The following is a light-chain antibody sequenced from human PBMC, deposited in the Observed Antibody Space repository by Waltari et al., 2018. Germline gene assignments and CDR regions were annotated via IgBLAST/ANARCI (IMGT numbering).Light chain of an antibody. CDR1: QSLAYSDGNSY. CDR3: MQGKHWPLMYT. Sequence: DVVMTQSPLSLPVPLGQPASISCRSSQSLAYSDGNSYLNWFQQRPGQSPRRLIYKVSNRDSGVPDRFSGSGSGTDFTLKISRVEAEDVGVYYCMQGKHWPLMYTFGQGTKLEIK. J-gene: IGKJ2*01. CDR2: KVS. V-gene: IGKV2-30*01.